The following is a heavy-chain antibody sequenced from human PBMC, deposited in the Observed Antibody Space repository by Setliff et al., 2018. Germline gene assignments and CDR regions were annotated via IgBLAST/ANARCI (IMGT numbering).Heavy chain of an antibody. Sequence: SETLSLTCAVYGGSFSDYYWSWIRQSPGKGLEWIGEINHSGSTNYNPSLKTRVTIPVDTSKNQFSLTLSSVTAADTAVYYCARETTMTYYFYYMDVWGKGTTVTVSS. CDR2: INHSGST. CDR1: GGSFSDYY. J-gene: IGHJ6*03. D-gene: IGHD4-17*01. CDR3: ARETTMTYYFYYMDV. V-gene: IGHV4-34*01.